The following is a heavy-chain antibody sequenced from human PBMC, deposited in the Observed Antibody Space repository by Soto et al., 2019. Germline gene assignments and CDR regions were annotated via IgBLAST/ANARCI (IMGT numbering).Heavy chain of an antibody. D-gene: IGHD3-22*01. CDR1: GFTFSTYA. CDR3: ARIDSSGYFRSPDY. J-gene: IGHJ4*02. Sequence: GGSLRLSCAASGFTFSTYAMSWVRQAPGKGLEWVSVISGSGGDTYYADSVKGRFTIARDNSKNTLSLQMNSLRAEDTAVYYCARIDSSGYFRSPDYWGQGTLVTVSS. V-gene: IGHV3-23*01. CDR2: ISGSGGDT.